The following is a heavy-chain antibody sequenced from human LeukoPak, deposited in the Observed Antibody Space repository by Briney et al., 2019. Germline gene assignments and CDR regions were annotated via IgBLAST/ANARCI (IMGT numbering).Heavy chain of an antibody. V-gene: IGHV3-30*02. J-gene: IGHJ6*03. D-gene: IGHD1-26*01. CDR1: GFTFSTSG. CDR3: ARDLQWELLGYYYYFMDV. CDR2: IRNDGNKK. Sequence: GGSLRLSCVASGFTFSTSGMHWVRQSPGKGLDWVAFIRNDGNKKNYAESVKGRFTISRDNSKNTLYLQMDSLSAEDTAVYFCARDLQWELLGYYYYFMDVWGKGTTVTVSS.